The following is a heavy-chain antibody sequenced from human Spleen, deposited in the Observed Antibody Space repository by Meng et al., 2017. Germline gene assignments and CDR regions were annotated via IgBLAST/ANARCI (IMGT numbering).Heavy chain of an antibody. CDR3: ARRRGGSGRDC. J-gene: IGHJ4*02. V-gene: IGHV4-30-4*01. CDR2: IYYSGST. Sequence: QVQLQESGPGLVKPSQTLSLTCTVSGGSINNADYYWSWIRQPPGKGLEWIGYIYYSGSTYYNPSLKSRVTMSVDTSKDQFSLKLSSVTAADTAVYYCARRRGGSGRDCWGQGTLVTVSS. D-gene: IGHD3-10*01. CDR1: GGSINNADYY.